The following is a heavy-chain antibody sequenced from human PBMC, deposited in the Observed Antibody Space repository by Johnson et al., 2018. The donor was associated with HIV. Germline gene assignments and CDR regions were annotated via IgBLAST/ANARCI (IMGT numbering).Heavy chain of an antibody. J-gene: IGHJ3*02. CDR3: ARENWGQRMNAFDI. CDR2: ISYDVSNK. Sequence: QVQLVESGGGVVQPGRSLRLSCAASGFTFSSYAMHWVRQAPGKGLEWVAFISYDVSNKYYADSVNGRFTISRDNSKNTLYLQMNSLRAEDTAVYYCARENWGQRMNAFDIWGQGTMVTVSS. D-gene: IGHD7-27*01. V-gene: IGHV3-30*04. CDR1: GFTFSSYA.